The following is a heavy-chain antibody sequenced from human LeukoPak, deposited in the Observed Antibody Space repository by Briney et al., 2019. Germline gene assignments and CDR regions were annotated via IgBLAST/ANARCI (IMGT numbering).Heavy chain of an antibody. D-gene: IGHD3-16*02. CDR3: SRGCNVRIVRRMRGNWFDP. V-gene: IGHV1-8*01. Sequence: ASVKVSCKASGYTFTSYDINWLRQATGQGLEWMGWLNPNSGNTGYAQKFQGRVTMTRNSSISTAYMELRSLRSEDTADDYCSRGCNVRIVRRMRGNWFDPWGQGTLVTVSS. J-gene: IGHJ5*02. CDR1: GYTFTSYD. CDR2: LNPNSGNT.